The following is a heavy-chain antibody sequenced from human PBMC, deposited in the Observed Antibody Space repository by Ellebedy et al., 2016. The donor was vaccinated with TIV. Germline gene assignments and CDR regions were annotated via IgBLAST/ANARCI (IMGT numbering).Heavy chain of an antibody. Sequence: GESLKISCTASGLTFSDAWMTWVRQAPGKGLEWVGHIKSKGSGGTSDYAPPVKGRFAISRDDSVRKIYLQMNSLQIDDTGVYYCAHIRGWVTGLDVWGLGTQVTVSS. V-gene: IGHV3-15*01. J-gene: IGHJ4*02. CDR2: IKSKGSGGTS. CDR3: AHIRGWVTGLDV. CDR1: GLTFSDAW. D-gene: IGHD2-21*02.